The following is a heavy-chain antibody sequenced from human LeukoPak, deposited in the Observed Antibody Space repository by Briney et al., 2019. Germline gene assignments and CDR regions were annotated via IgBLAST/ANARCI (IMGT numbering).Heavy chain of an antibody. J-gene: IGHJ5*02. Sequence: GESLKISCKGSGYSFTSYWISWVRQMPGKGREWMGRIDPSDSYTNYSPSFQGHVTISADKSISTAYLQWSSLKASDTAMYYCAPHRGGLEDLTFDPWGQGTLVTVSS. D-gene: IGHD3-10*01. CDR3: APHRGGLEDLTFDP. CDR1: GYSFTSYW. V-gene: IGHV5-10-1*01. CDR2: IDPSDSYT.